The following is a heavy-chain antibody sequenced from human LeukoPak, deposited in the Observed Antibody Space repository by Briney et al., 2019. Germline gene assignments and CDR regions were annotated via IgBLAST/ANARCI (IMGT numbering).Heavy chain of an antibody. CDR3: AKQLGYCSDGSCYFPY. Sequence: GGSLRLSCAASGFTFRSYAMTWVRQAPGKGLEWVSAISNNGGYTYYADSVQGRFTISRDNSKSTLCLQMNSLRAEDTAVYYCAKQLGYCSDGSCYFPYWGQGTLVTVSS. CDR2: ISNNGGYT. V-gene: IGHV3-23*01. J-gene: IGHJ4*02. D-gene: IGHD2-15*01. CDR1: GFTFRSYA.